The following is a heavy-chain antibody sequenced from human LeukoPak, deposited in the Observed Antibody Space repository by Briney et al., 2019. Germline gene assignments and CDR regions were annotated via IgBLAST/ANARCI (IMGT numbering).Heavy chain of an antibody. Sequence: AGGSLRLSCAASGFTVSSNYMSWVRQAPGKGLEWVSVIYSGGSTYYADSVKGRFTISRDNSKNTLYLQMNSLRAEDTAVYYCARGFRARRYGSGSYSVYWGQGTLVTVSS. CDR2: IYSGGST. V-gene: IGHV3-53*01. J-gene: IGHJ4*02. D-gene: IGHD3-10*01. CDR1: GFTVSSNY. CDR3: ARGFRARRYGSGSYSVY.